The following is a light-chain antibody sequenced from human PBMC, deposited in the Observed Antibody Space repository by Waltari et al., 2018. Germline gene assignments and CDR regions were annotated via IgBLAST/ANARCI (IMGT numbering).Light chain of an antibody. CDR1: QSISSY. CDR2: AAS. V-gene: IGKV1-39*01. Sequence: DIQLTQSPSSLSASVGDRVTRTCRASQSISSYLNWYKQKPGKAPKLLIYAASSLQSGVPSRFSGSGSGTDFTLTISSLQPEDFATYYCQQSYSTPPTFGQGTKVEIK. J-gene: IGKJ1*01. CDR3: QQSYSTPPT.